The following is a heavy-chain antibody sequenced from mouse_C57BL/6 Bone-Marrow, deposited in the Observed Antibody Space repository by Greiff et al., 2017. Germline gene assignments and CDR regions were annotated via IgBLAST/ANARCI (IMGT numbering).Heavy chain of an antibody. J-gene: IGHJ4*01. CDR2: IYPGDGDT. Sequence: QVQLQQSGPELVKPGASVKISCKASGYAFSSSWMNWVKQRHGKGLEWIGRIYPGDGDTNYNGKFKGKATLTADKSSSKAYMQLSSLTSEDSAVYFCAREGESYYGPYAMDYWGQGTSVTVSS. V-gene: IGHV1-82*01. D-gene: IGHD1-1*01. CDR1: GYAFSSSW. CDR3: AREGESYYGPYAMDY.